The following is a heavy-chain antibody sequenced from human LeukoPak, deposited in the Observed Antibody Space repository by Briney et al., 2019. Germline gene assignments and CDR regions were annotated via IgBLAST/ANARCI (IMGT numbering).Heavy chain of an antibody. CDR3: TRDTLQTAHFDY. Sequence: GGSLRLSCAASGFTFSTYTMNWVRKAPGKGLEWVSTVSDSRDVHYSDSVKGRFTISRDNARNSLYLQMNSLRDEDTAVYYCTRDTLQTAHFDYWGQRTLVTVSS. J-gene: IGHJ4*02. V-gene: IGHV3-48*02. D-gene: IGHD2-21*01. CDR2: VSDSRDV. CDR1: GFTFSTYT.